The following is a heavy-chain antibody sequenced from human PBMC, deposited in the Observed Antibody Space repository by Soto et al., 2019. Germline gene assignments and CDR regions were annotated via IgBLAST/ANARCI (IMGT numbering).Heavy chain of an antibody. CDR1: GFTFSSYE. D-gene: IGHD5-18*01. Sequence: PVGSLRLSCAASGFTFSSYEMNWVRQAPGKGLEWVSYISSSGSTIYYADSVKGRFTISRDNAKNSLYLQMNSLRAEDTAVYYCARDEGYSYGHFDYWGQGTRVTVSS. V-gene: IGHV3-48*03. J-gene: IGHJ4*02. CDR2: ISSSGSTI. CDR3: ARDEGYSYGHFDY.